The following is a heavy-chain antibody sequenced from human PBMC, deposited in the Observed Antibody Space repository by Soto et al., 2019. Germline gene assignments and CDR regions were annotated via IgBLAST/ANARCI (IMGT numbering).Heavy chain of an antibody. CDR3: VRDPVALSHGVRVGYFNL. J-gene: IGHJ2*01. CDR2: IWHDGSGT. V-gene: IGHV3-33*01. CDR1: GCVFTTYG. Sequence: GGSLRLSCAASGCVFTTYGMHWVRQSPGKGLEWVGVIWHDGSGTYYADALKGRFTISRDNSKNTLFLQMDSLTVEDTAVYYCVRDPVALSHGVRVGYFNLWGRGTQFTVSS. D-gene: IGHD3-3*01.